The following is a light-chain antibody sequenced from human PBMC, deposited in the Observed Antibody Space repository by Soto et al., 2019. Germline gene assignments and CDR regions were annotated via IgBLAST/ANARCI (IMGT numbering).Light chain of an antibody. Sequence: DIQMTQSPSTLSASVGDRFTMSGLASQIISSWLAWYQQQPGKAPKLLIYKASSLESGVPSRFSGSGSGTDFTLTINSLQPEDFAIYYCQQTYTTPEITFGQGTRLEI. J-gene: IGKJ5*01. CDR1: QIISSW. V-gene: IGKV1-5*03. CDR2: KAS. CDR3: QQTYTTPEIT.